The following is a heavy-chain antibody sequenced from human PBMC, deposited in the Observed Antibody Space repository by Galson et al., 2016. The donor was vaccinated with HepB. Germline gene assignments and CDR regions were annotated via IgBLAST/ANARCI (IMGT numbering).Heavy chain of an antibody. Sequence: SLRLSCAASGFVFSNFGLSWVRQAPGKGLEWVASISTRRTTYYSDSVQGRFTISRDNSKNTLYLQVNSLRADDTAVYYCAKEVRSSSWFEDWGQGTLVTVSS. CDR2: ISTRRTT. J-gene: IGHJ5*02. D-gene: IGHD6-13*01. CDR1: GFVFSNFG. CDR3: AKEVRSSSWFED. V-gene: IGHV3-23*01.